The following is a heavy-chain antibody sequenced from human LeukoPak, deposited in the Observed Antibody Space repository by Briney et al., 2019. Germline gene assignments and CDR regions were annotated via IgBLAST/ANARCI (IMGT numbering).Heavy chain of an antibody. V-gene: IGHV3-23*01. J-gene: IGHJ4*02. CDR3: VKGLVQTTMSYSVDY. D-gene: IGHD4/OR15-4a*01. Sequence: GGSLRLSCAASGFTFSSFALSWVRQAPGKGLEWVSSISGSGGSTSYADSVKGRFTISRDNAKSSLYLQMNSLRAEDTAVYYCVKGLVQTTMSYSVDYWGQGALVTVSS. CDR1: GFTFSSFA. CDR2: ISGSGGST.